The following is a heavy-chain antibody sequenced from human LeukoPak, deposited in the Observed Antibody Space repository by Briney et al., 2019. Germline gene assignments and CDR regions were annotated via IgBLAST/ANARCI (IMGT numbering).Heavy chain of an antibody. CDR2: IYHTGSA. V-gene: IGHV4-38-2*01. J-gene: IGHJ4*02. D-gene: IGHD3-22*01. CDR3: ARVLYDSSGYARDYFDY. Sequence: SETLSLTCSVSGYSFTSGHYWGWIRQPPGKGLEWIANIYHTGSAHYNPSLKSRVTISVDTSKNQFPLKLSSVTAADTAVYYCARVLYDSSGYARDYFDYWGQGTLVTVSS. CDR1: GYSFTSGHY.